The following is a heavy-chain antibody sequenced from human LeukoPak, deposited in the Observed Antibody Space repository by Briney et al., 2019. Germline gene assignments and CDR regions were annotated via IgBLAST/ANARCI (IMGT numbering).Heavy chain of an antibody. CDR3: ARVGGSYIHWFDP. J-gene: IGHJ5*02. D-gene: IGHD1-26*01. V-gene: IGHV1-46*01. Sequence: ASAKVSCKASGYTFTSYYMHWVRQAPGQGLEWMGIINPSGGSTSYAQKFQGRVTMTRDMSTSTVYMELSSLRSEDTAVYYCARVGGSYIHWFDPWGQGTLVTVSS. CDR1: GYTFTSYY. CDR2: INPSGGST.